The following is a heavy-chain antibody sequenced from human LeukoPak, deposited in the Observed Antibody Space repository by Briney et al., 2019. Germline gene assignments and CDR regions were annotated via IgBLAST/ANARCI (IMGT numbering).Heavy chain of an antibody. Sequence: SVKVSCKASGGTFISYAISWVRQAPGQGLEWMGRIIPIFGTANYAQKFQGRVTITTDESTSTAYMELSSLRSEDTAVYYCARGKLGIAVGAFDYWGQGTLVTVSS. CDR3: ARGKLGIAVGAFDY. CDR1: GGTFISYA. D-gene: IGHD6-19*01. J-gene: IGHJ4*02. V-gene: IGHV1-69*05. CDR2: IIPIFGTA.